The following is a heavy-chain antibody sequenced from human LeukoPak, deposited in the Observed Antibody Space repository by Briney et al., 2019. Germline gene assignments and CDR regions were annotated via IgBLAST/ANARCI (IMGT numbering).Heavy chain of an antibody. V-gene: IGHV4-4*07. CDR3: ARDPGYCSSTSCFYAFDI. J-gene: IGHJ3*02. Sequence: SETLSLTCTVSGGSISIYYWNWIRQPAGKGLEWIGRIYTSGSTNYNPSLKSRVTMSVDTSKNQFSLKLSSVTAAGTAVYYCARDPGYCSSTSCFYAFDIWGQGTMVTVSS. CDR1: GGSISIYY. CDR2: IYTSGST. D-gene: IGHD2-2*01.